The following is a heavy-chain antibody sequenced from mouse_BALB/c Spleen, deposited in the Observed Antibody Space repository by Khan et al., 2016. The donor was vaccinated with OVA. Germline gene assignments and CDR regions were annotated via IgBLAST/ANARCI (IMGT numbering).Heavy chain of an antibody. V-gene: IGHV2-6-1*01. J-gene: IGHJ4*01. D-gene: IGHD2-10*01. Sequence: QMQLEESGPGLVAPSQSLSITCTISGFSLTNYCIHWVRQPPGKGLEWLVVIWSDGSTTYNSALKSRLTITKDNSKSHAFLKMNSLQTDDTAIYFCARQPYYHYNVMDYWGQGTSVTVSS. CDR1: GFSLTNYC. CDR3: ARQPYYHYNVMDY. CDR2: IWSDGST.